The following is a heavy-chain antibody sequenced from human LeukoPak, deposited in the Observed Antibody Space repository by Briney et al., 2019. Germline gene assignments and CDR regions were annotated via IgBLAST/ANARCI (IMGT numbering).Heavy chain of an antibody. CDR3: ARDTYGSGSILDY. CDR2: ISYDGSDK. D-gene: IGHD3-10*01. Sequence: PGGSLRLSCAASGFTFSSYAMHWVRQAPGKGLEWVAVISYDGSDKYYAGSVKGRFTISRDNSKNTLYLQMNSLRAEDTAVYYCARDTYGSGSILDYWGQGTLVTVSS. CDR1: GFTFSSYA. J-gene: IGHJ4*02. V-gene: IGHV3-30*04.